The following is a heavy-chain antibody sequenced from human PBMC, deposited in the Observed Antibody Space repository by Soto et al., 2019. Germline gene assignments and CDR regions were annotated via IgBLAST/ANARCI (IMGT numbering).Heavy chain of an antibody. CDR1: GGSISSGGYY. D-gene: IGHD3-22*01. Sequence: SETLSLTCTVSGGSISSGGYYWTWIRQHPGKGLEWIGYIYYSGSTYYNPSLKSRVTISVDTSKNQFSLKLSSVTAADTAVYYCARARRLYYDSSGYSYWGQGTLVTV. CDR3: ARARRLYYDSSGYSY. V-gene: IGHV4-31*03. CDR2: IYYSGST. J-gene: IGHJ4*02.